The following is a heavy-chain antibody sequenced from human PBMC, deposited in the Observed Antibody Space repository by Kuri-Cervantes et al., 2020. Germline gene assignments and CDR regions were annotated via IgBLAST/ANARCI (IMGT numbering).Heavy chain of an antibody. Sequence: GGSLRLSCAASGFTFSSYGMHWVRQAPGKGLEWVSSISSSSGYIYYADSVKGRFTISRDNAKNSLYLQVSSLRVEDTAVYYCVRDYQNFWGQGTLVTVSS. CDR1: GFTFSSYG. CDR2: ISSSSGYI. J-gene: IGHJ4*02. V-gene: IGHV3-21*01. D-gene: IGHD2-2*01. CDR3: VRDYQNF.